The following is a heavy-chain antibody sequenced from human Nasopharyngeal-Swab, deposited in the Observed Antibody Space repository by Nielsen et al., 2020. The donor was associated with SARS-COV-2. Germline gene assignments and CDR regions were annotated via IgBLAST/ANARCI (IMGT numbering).Heavy chain of an antibody. CDR2: ISYDGSNK. Sequence: SLKISCAASGFTFSSYAMHWVRQAPGKGLEWVAVISYDGSNKYYADSVKGRFTISRDNSKNTLYLQMNSLRAEDTAVYYCARDSIVGATVFDYWGQGTLVTVSS. CDR1: GFTFSSYA. CDR3: ARDSIVGATVFDY. D-gene: IGHD1-26*01. V-gene: IGHV3-30-3*01. J-gene: IGHJ4*02.